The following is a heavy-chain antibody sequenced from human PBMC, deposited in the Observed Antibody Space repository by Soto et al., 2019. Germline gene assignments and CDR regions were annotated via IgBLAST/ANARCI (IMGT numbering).Heavy chain of an antibody. Sequence: SETLSLTCTVSGGSVSSGSYYWSWIRQPPGKGLEWIGNFYYSGSTNYNPSLKSRVTISVDTSKNQFSLNLSSVTAADTAVYYCARDGGTRNPYGMDVWGQGTTVTVSS. D-gene: IGHD2-15*01. CDR3: ARDGGTRNPYGMDV. J-gene: IGHJ6*02. CDR2: FYYSGST. V-gene: IGHV4-61*01. CDR1: GGSVSSGSYY.